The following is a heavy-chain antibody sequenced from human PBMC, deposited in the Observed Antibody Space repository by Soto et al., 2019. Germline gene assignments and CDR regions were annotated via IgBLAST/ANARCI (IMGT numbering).Heavy chain of an antibody. CDR2: IWYDGSNK. V-gene: IGHV3-33*01. Sequence: QVQLVESGGGVVQSGRSLRLSCAASGFTFNDYGMHWVRQAPGKGLNWVAVIWYDGSNKDYADSVKGRFTISRDKSKNTLYLPMNSLRAEATAVYYCARVKVARWDVELWGRGTLVTVSS. J-gene: IGHJ2*01. CDR3: ARVKVARWDVEL. D-gene: IGHD2-15*01. CDR1: GFTFNDYG.